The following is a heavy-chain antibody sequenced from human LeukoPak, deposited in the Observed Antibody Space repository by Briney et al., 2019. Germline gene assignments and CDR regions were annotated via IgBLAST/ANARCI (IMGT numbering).Heavy chain of an antibody. V-gene: IGHV3-23*01. CDR1: GFTFNIYA. CDR2: MCGSAGCT. CDR3: ARDRPNYHESNGHYYNRDGDH. D-gene: IGHD3-22*01. J-gene: IGHJ5*02. Sequence: PGGSLRLSCAASGFTFNIYAMSWVRLAPGKGLQWVASMCGSAGCTYYADSVKGRFTISRDNSKNTLYLQMNSLRAEDTAIYYCARDRPNYHESNGHYYNRDGDHWGQGALVTVSS.